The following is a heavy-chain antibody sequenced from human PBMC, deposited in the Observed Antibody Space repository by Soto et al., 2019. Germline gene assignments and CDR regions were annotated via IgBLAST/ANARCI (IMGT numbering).Heavy chain of an antibody. CDR2: ISSSSSYI. D-gene: IGHD4-17*01. Sequence: EVQLVESGGGLVKPGGSLRLSCAASGFTFSSYSMNWVRQAPGKGLEWVSSISSSSSYIYYADSVKGRFTISRDNAKNSLYLQMNSLRAEDTAVYYCATDGDRLRPFDYWGQGTLVTVSS. V-gene: IGHV3-21*01. J-gene: IGHJ4*02. CDR1: GFTFSSYS. CDR3: ATDGDRLRPFDY.